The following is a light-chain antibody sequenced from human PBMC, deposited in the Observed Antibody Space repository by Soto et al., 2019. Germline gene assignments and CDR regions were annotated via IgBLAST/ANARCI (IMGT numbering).Light chain of an antibody. CDR1: SSDVGGYKY. CDR3: QSFDKYLSAVV. CDR2: EVS. Sequence: QSALTQPPSASGSPGQSVTISCTGTSSDVGGYKYVSWYQQHPGKAPKLMIYEVSKRPSGVPDRFSGSKSGNTASLTVSGLQAEDEADYYCQSFDKYLSAVVFGGGTKLTVL. J-gene: IGLJ2*01. V-gene: IGLV2-8*01.